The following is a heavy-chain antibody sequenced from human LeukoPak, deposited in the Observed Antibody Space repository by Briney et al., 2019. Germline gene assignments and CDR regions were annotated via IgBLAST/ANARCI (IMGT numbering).Heavy chain of an antibody. CDR1: GYTFTSYD. V-gene: IGHV1-2*02. J-gene: IGHJ5*02. Sequence: ASVKVSCKASGYTFTSYDINWVRQATGQGLEWMGWINPNSGGTSTAQKFQGRITMTRDTSITTVYMEVSWLTSDDTAIYYCARADRLDGSPYLIGPWGQGTLVTVSS. D-gene: IGHD1-26*01. CDR2: INPNSGGT. CDR3: ARADRLDGSPYLIGP.